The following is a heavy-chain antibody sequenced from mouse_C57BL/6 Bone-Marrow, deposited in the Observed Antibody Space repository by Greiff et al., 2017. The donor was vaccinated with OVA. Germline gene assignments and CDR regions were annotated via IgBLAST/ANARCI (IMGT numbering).Heavy chain of an antibody. Sequence: VQLQQSGPGLVKPSQSLSLTCSVTGYSITSGYYWNWIRQFPGNKLEWMGYISYDGSNNYNPSLKNRISITRDTSKNQFFLKLNSVTTEDTATYYCAREDYGSSYENWGQGTTLTVSS. CDR2: ISYDGSN. J-gene: IGHJ2*01. D-gene: IGHD1-1*01. V-gene: IGHV3-6*01. CDR1: GYSITSGYY. CDR3: AREDYGSSYEN.